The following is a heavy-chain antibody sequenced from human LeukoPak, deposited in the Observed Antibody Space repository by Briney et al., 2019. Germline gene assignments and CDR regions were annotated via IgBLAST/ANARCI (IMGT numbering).Heavy chain of an antibody. J-gene: IGHJ4*02. CDR3: ARWAPYGSGSYQPNFDY. D-gene: IGHD3-10*01. CDR1: GFTFSSYG. CDR2: ISSSSSYI. Sequence: GGSLRLSCAASGFTFSSYGMNWVRQAPGKGLEWVSSISSSSSYIYYADSVKGRFTISRDNAKNSLYLQMNSLRAEDTAVYYCARWAPYGSGSYQPNFDYWGQGTLVTVSS. V-gene: IGHV3-21*01.